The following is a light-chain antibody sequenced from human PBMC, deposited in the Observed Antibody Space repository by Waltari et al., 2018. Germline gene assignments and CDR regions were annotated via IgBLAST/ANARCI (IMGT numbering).Light chain of an antibody. J-gene: IGKJ2*01. CDR2: AAS. V-gene: IGKV1-39*01. CDR1: NSISSY. Sequence: DIQMTQSPSSLSASVGDRVTITCRASNSISSYLNWYQQKPGKAPKLLIYAASSLQSGAPSRVSGSGSVTDFTLTISSLQPEDFATYYCQQSYSTPPTFGQGTKLEIK. CDR3: QQSYSTPPT.